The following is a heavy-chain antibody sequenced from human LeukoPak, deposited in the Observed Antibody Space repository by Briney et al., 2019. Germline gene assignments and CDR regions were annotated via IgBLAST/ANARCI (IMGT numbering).Heavy chain of an antibody. CDR3: ARGRVPGGD. CDR1: GGSFSGYY. D-gene: IGHD3-16*01. CDR2: INHSGST. V-gene: IGHV4-34*01. Sequence: SETLSLTCAVYGGSFSGYYWSWIRQPPGKGLEWIGEINHSGSTNYNPSLKSRVTISVATSKNQFSLKLSSVTAADTAVYYCARGRVPGGDWGQGTLVTVSS. J-gene: IGHJ4*02.